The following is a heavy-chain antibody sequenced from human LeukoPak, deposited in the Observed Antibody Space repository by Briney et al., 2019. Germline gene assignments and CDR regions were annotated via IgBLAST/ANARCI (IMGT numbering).Heavy chain of an antibody. Sequence: PGGSLRLSCAASGFTFSSYGMHWVRQAPGKGLEWVAVIWYDGSNKYYADSVKGRFTISRDNSKNTLYLQMNSLRAEDTAVYYCAREGGYSYGYLDYWGQGTLVTVSS. CDR2: IWYDGSNK. CDR1: GFTFSSYG. CDR3: AREGGYSYGYLDY. J-gene: IGHJ4*02. D-gene: IGHD5-18*01. V-gene: IGHV3-33*01.